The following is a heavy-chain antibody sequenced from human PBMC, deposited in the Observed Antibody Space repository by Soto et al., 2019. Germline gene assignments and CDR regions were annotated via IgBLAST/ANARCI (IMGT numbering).Heavy chain of an antibody. Sequence: QVQLVESGGGVVQPGRSLRLSCAASGFTFSSYAMHWVRQAPGKGLEWVAVISYDGSNKYYADSVKGRFTISRDNSKNTRYLQMNSLRAEDTAVYYCARDVTRYGDYDPYYYYGMDVSGQGTTVTVSS. J-gene: IGHJ6*02. CDR2: ISYDGSNK. CDR1: GFTFSSYA. CDR3: ARDVTRYGDYDPYYYYGMDV. D-gene: IGHD4-17*01. V-gene: IGHV3-30-3*01.